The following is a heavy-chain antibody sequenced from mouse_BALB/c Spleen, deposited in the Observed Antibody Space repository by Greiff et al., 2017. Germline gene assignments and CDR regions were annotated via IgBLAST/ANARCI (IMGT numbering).Heavy chain of an antibody. J-gene: IGHJ3*01. V-gene: IGHV5-17*02. CDR1: GFTFSSFG. Sequence: EVKLMESGGGLVQPGGSRKLSCAASGFTFSSFGMHWVRQAPEKGLEWVAYISSGSSTIYYADTVKGRFTISRDNPKNTLFLQMTSLRSEDTAMYYCAREVFAYWGQGTLVTVSA. CDR3: AREVFAY. CDR2: ISSGSSTI.